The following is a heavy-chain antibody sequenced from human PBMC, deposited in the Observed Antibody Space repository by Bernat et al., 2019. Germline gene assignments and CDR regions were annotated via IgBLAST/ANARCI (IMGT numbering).Heavy chain of an antibody. D-gene: IGHD3-10*01. CDR2: INTNTGNP. J-gene: IGHJ4*02. CDR1: GYTFIGHS. Sequence: QVQLVQSGSELKKPGASVKVSCRASGYTFIGHSINWLRQAPGQGLEWMGWINTNTGNPTYAPGFIGRFVFSLDTSVSTAYLQISSLQTEDTAAYYCARDANYIHFDYWGQGTPVTVSS. V-gene: IGHV7-4-1*02. CDR3: ARDANYIHFDY.